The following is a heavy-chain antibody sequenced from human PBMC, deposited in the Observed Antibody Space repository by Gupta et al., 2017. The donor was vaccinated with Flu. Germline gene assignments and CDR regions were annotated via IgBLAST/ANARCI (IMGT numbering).Heavy chain of an antibody. CDR2: ISWNSDTI. CDR1: GITFDDYA. Sequence: EVQLVESGGGLVQPGRSLRLSCAASGITFDDYAMHWVRQVPGKGLEWVSGISWNSDTIGYADSVKGRFTLSRDTAKNSLYLQMNSLRPEDTALYYCVKDRGYTWDAIDFWGQGTMVTVSS. D-gene: IGHD6-13*01. J-gene: IGHJ3*01. V-gene: IGHV3-9*01. CDR3: VKDRGYTWDAIDF.